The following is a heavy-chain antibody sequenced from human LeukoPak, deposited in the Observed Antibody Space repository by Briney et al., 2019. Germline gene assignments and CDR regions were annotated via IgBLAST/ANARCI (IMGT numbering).Heavy chain of an antibody. CDR1: GFTFGDYA. V-gene: IGHV3-49*03. D-gene: IGHD4-23*01. CDR2: IRSKGYGGTT. Sequence: GGSLRLSCTASGFTFGDYAMSWLRQAPGKGLEWVGFIRSKGYGGTTEYAASVKGRFTISRDDPKSIAYLQMNSLKPEDTAVYYCARVLRGYGGYYFDYWGQGTLVTVSS. CDR3: ARVLRGYGGYYFDY. J-gene: IGHJ4*02.